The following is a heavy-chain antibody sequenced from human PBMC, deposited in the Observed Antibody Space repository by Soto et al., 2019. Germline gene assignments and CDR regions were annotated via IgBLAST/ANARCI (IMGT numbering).Heavy chain of an antibody. CDR1: GFIFSTYD. D-gene: IGHD6-25*01. V-gene: IGHV3-13*01. CDR2: IGTAGDT. J-gene: IGHJ2*01. CDR3: ARDRLNWYFDL. Sequence: EVQLVESGGGLVQPGGSLRLSCAASGFIFSTYDMHWVRQTTGKGLEWVSAIGTAGDTYYPGSVKGRFTISRENAKNSLYLQMNSLRAEDTAVYYCARDRLNWYFDLWGRGTLVTVSS.